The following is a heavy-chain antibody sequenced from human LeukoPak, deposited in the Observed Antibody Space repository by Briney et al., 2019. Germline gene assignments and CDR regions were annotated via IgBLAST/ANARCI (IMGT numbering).Heavy chain of an antibody. CDR2: IYSDCST. Sequence: GGSLRLSCAASGFTVSYNYMSWVRQAPGKGLEWVSVIYSDCSTYYADSVKGRFTISRDNSKTTLYLQTSSLRAEDTAVYYCARDRRTGTPYAFDIWGQGTMVTVSS. CDR1: GFTVSYNY. CDR3: ARDRRTGTPYAFDI. V-gene: IGHV3-66*02. J-gene: IGHJ3*02. D-gene: IGHD1-14*01.